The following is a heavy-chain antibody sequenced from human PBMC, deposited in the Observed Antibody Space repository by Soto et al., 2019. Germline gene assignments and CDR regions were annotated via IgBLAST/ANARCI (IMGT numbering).Heavy chain of an antibody. CDR1: GYTFISNY. J-gene: IGHJ3*01. CDR2: MSPSGGDT. CDR3: ARAVMIILTSYSVRDS. D-gene: IGHD3-10*01. V-gene: IGHV1-2*02. Sequence: ASVKVSCKASGYTFISNYINWVRQAPGQGLEWMGWMSPSGGDTKVAQRFQGRVTMTRDTSISTAYMELSSLRSDDTAIYYCARAVMIILTSYSVRDSWGQGKLGTVPS.